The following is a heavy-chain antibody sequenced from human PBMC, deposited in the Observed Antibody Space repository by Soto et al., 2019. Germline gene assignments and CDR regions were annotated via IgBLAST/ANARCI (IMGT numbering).Heavy chain of an antibody. Sequence: GESLKISCKGSGYSFTSYWIGWVRQMPGKGLEWMGIIYPGDSDTRYSPSFQGQVTISADKSISTAYLQGSSLKASDTAMYYCAREGVCSGGSCYPLGAFDIWGQGTMVTVSS. CDR2: IYPGDSDT. D-gene: IGHD2-15*01. V-gene: IGHV5-51*01. J-gene: IGHJ3*02. CDR3: AREGVCSGGSCYPLGAFDI. CDR1: GYSFTSYW.